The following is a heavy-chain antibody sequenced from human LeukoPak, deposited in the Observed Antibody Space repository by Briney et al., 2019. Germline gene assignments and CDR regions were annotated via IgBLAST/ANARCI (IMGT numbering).Heavy chain of an antibody. J-gene: IGHJ4*02. CDR1: GGSISSYY. Sequence: SETLSLTCTVSGGSISSYYWSWIRQPPGKGLEWIGYIYYSGSTNYNPSLKSRVTISVDTSKNQFSLKLSSVTAADTAVYYCARNSGWPYFDYWGQGTLVTVSS. D-gene: IGHD6-19*01. CDR2: IYYSGST. V-gene: IGHV4-59*01. CDR3: ARNSGWPYFDY.